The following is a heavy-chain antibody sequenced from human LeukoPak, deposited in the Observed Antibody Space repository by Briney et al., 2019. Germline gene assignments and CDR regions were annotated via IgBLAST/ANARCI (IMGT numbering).Heavy chain of an antibody. V-gene: IGHV1-46*01. CDR2: INPGGGST. CDR3: ARDKEGSGSYSPLDY. CDR1: GYTFTSYY. Sequence: ASVKVSCKASGYTFTSYYMHWVRQAPGQGLEWMGIINPGGGSTSYAQKFQGRVTMTRDTSTSTVYMELSSLRSEDTAVYYCARDKEGSGSYSPLDYWGQGTLVTVSS. J-gene: IGHJ4*02. D-gene: IGHD3-10*01.